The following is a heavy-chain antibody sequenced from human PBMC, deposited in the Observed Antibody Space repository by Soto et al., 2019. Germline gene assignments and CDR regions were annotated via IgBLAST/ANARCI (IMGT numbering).Heavy chain of an antibody. CDR1: GLAFSNSA. CDR2: IIPMLGTT. Sequence: QIQLGQSGAEVKQPGSSVKVSCKASGLAFSNSACTWVRQAPGQGLEWVGGIIPMLGTTNYAQKVQGRVTIHAETSTKTACMDLTRLRYEETAVYYCATSLWGHYCRCWICFAEFDHWGQGTRVTVSS. D-gene: IGHD3-16*01. J-gene: IGHJ4*02. V-gene: IGHV1-69*06. CDR3: ATSLWGHYCRCWICFAEFDH.